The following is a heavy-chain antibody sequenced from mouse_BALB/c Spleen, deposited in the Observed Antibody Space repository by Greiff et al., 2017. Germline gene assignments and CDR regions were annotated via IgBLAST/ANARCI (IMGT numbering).Heavy chain of an antibody. J-gene: IGHJ3*01. D-gene: IGHD2-4*01. V-gene: IGHV2-2*02. CDR2: IWSGGST. CDR3: ASYDYDGVAY. Sequence: VKVVESGPGLVQPSQSLSITCTVSGFSLTSYGVHWVRQSPGKGLEWLGVIWSGGSTDYNAAFISRLSISKDNSKSQVFFKMNSLQANDTAIYYCASYDYDGVAYWGQGTLVTVSA. CDR1: GFSLTSYG.